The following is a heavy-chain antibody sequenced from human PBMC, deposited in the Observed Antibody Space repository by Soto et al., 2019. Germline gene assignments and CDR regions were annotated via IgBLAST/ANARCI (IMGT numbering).Heavy chain of an antibody. CDR1: GFSFSSYG. CDR2: IWYNGSKK. D-gene: IGHD1-26*01. CDR3: ARQSGIYGSFWFDP. J-gene: IGHJ5*02. V-gene: IGHV3-33*01. Sequence: QVQLVESGGGVVQPGRSLRLSCAASGFSFSSYGMHWVRQAPGKGLEWVAVIWYNGSKKYYADSMKGRFTISRDNSKNTLFLQMNSLRAEDTAVYYCARQSGIYGSFWFDPWGQGTLVTVSS.